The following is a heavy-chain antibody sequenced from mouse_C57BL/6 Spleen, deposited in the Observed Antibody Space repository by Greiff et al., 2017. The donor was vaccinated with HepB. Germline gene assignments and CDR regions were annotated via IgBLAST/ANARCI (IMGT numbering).Heavy chain of an antibody. CDR2: IDPNSGGT. D-gene: IGHD2-2*01. J-gene: IGHJ4*01. Sequence: QVHVKQPGAELVKPGASVKLSCKASGYTFTSYWMHWVKQRPGRGLEWIGRIDPNSGGTKYNEKFKSKATLTVDKPSSTAYMQLSSLTSEDSAVYYCAYGYQRNYAMDYWGQGTSVTVSS. CDR3: AYGYQRNYAMDY. V-gene: IGHV1-72*01. CDR1: GYTFTSYW.